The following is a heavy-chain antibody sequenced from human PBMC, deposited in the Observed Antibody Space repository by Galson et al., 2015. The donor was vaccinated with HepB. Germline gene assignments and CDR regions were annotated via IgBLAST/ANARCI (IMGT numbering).Heavy chain of an antibody. CDR1: GDSVSSNSAT. CDR2: TYYRSKWYN. V-gene: IGHV6-1*01. Sequence: CAISGDSVSSNSATWNWIRQFPSRGLEWLGRTYYRSKWYNDYAVSVKSRITINPDTSKNQFSLQLNSVTPEDTALYYCAGWHRDALDIWGQGTMVTVSS. CDR3: AGWHRDALDI. J-gene: IGHJ3*02. D-gene: IGHD6-19*01.